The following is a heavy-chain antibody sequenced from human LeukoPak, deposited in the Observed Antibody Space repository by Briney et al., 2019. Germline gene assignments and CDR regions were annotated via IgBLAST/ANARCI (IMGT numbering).Heavy chain of an antibody. J-gene: IGHJ4*02. CDR1: GFTFTTYD. V-gene: IGHV3-48*01. CDR3: ARDSSSYYGSGSAY. Sequence: GGSLRLSCAASGFTFTTYDMNWVRQAPGKGLEWVSYISGSSTTIYYADSVKGRFTISRDNAKNSLYLQMNSLRAEDTAVYYCARDSSSYYGSGSAYWGQGALSPSPQ. D-gene: IGHD3-10*01. CDR2: ISGSSTTI.